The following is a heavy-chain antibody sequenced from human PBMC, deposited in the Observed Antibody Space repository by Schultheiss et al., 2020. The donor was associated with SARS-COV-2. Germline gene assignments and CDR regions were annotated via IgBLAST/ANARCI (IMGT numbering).Heavy chain of an antibody. D-gene: IGHD2-15*01. CDR3: ARDKRVGYSRYYFDY. CDR1: GGSISSYY. Sequence: SQTLSLTCTVSGGSISSYYWSWIRQPPGKGLEWIGYIYYSGSTNYNPSLKSRVTISVDTSKNQFSLKLSSVTAADTAVYYCARDKRVGYSRYYFDYWGQGTLVTVSS. CDR2: IYYSGST. V-gene: IGHV4-59*01. J-gene: IGHJ4*02.